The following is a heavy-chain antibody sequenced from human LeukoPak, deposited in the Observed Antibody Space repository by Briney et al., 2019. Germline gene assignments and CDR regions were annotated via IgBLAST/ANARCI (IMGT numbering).Heavy chain of an antibody. CDR2: IYYSGST. Sequence: ASETLSLTCTVSGGSISSGDYYWSWIRQPPGKGLEWIGYIYYSGSTYYNPSLKSRVTISVDTSKNQFSLKLSSVTAADTALYYCAREGYCSSTSCYGAWWFDPWGQGTLVTVSS. D-gene: IGHD2-2*01. CDR1: GGSISSGDYY. CDR3: AREGYCSSTSCYGAWWFDP. V-gene: IGHV4-30-4*08. J-gene: IGHJ5*02.